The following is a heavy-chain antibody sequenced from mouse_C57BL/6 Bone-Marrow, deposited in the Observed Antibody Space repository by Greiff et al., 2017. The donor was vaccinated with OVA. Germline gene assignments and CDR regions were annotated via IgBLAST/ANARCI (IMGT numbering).Heavy chain of an antibody. D-gene: IGHD1-1*01. J-gene: IGHJ4*01. CDR3: ASPYYGSRYYAIDY. Sequence: EVHLVESGGDLVKPGGSLKLSCAASGFTFSSYGMSWVRQTPDKRLEWVATISSGGSYTYYPDSVKGRFTISRDNAKNTLYLQMSSLKSEDTAMYYCASPYYGSRYYAIDYWGQGTSVTVSS. CDR2: ISSGGSYT. CDR1: GFTFSSYG. V-gene: IGHV5-6*01.